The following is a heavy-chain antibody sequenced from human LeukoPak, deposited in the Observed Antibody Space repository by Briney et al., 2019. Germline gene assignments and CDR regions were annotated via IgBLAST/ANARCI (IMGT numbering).Heavy chain of an antibody. CDR1: GFTFSSYG. CDR3: AREGGVTGMDV. V-gene: IGHV3-33*01. CDR2: IWYDGSNK. D-gene: IGHD2-8*02. J-gene: IGHJ6*02. Sequence: PGGSLRLSCAASGFTFSSYGMHWVRQAPGKGLEWVAVIWYDGSNKYYADSVKGRLTISRDNSKNTLYLQMNSLRAEDTAVYYCAREGGVTGMDVWGQGTTVTVSS.